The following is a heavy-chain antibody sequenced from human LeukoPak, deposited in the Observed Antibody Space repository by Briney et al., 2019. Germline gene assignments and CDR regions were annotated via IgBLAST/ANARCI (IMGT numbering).Heavy chain of an antibody. J-gene: IGHJ4*02. V-gene: IGHV3-7*01. CDR1: GFAFSDYW. CDR3: ASRGGDYEVDY. CDR2: IKHDGTEQ. Sequence: GGSLRLSCAVSGFAFSDYWMSWVRQSPGKGLEWVVNIKHDGTEQIYVDSVKGRFTISRDNTKKSLYLQMNSLRADDTAIYYCASRGGDYEVDYWGQGTLVTVSS. D-gene: IGHD4-17*01.